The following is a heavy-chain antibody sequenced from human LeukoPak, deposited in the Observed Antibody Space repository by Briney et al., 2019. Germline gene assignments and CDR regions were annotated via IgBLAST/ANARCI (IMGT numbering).Heavy chain of an antibody. CDR2: ISNGNT. CDR1: GFPFSNHA. J-gene: IGHJ5*02. V-gene: IGHV3-23*01. CDR3: VREAGYCASVCLKSNWFDP. Sequence: GSLRLSCSASGFPFSNHAMSWVRQPPGKGLVGVAAISNGNTYYADSVRGRFTISRDDSKNMVYLQMNSLRDEDTALYYCVREAGYCASVCLKSNWFDPWGQGTLVTVSS. D-gene: IGHD2-15*01.